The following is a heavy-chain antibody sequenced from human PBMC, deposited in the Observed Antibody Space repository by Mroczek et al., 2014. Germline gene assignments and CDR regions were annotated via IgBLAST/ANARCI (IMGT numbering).Heavy chain of an antibody. J-gene: IGHJ4*02. CDR3: ASIAVAGTAFDY. CDR1: GYTFTSYY. V-gene: IGHV1-46*03. Sequence: SGAEVKKPGASVKVSCKASGYTFTSYYMHWVRQAPGQGLEWMGIINPSGGSTSYAQKFQGRVTMTRDTSTSTVYMELSSLRSEDTAVYYCASIAVAGTAFDYWGQGTLVTVSS. D-gene: IGHD6-19*01. CDR2: INPSGGST.